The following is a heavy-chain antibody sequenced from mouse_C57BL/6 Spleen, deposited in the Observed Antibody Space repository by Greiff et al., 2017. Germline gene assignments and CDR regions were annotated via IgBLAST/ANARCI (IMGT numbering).Heavy chain of an antibody. Sequence: EVKLQESGGGLVKPGGSLKLSCAASGFTFSSYAMSWVRQTPEKRLEWVATISDGGSYTYYPDNVKGRFTISRDNAKNILYLQMSHLKSEDTAGYYCAGDWTFAYWGQGTLVTVSA. CDR1: GFTFSSYA. V-gene: IGHV5-4*01. CDR2: ISDGGSYT. J-gene: IGHJ3*01. CDR3: AGDWTFAY.